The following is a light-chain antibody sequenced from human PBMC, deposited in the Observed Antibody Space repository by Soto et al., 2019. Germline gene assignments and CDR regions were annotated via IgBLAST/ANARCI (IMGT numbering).Light chain of an antibody. CDR2: RAP. V-gene: IGKV3-20*01. CDR1: ESVYSNY. Sequence: EIALTQSPRTLSLSPGERGTLSGRAIESVYSNYLAWYQMKPGQAPRLLIHRAPIRATGIPDRFSGSGSETEFTLTISSLEPEDFTVYYCQQDGRSPITFGQGTRLEIK. CDR3: QQDGRSPIT. J-gene: IGKJ5*01.